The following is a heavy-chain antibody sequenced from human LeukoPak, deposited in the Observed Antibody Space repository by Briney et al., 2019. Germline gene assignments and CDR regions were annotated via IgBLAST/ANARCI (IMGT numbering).Heavy chain of an antibody. D-gene: IGHD2-2*01. Sequence: GGSMRLSCAASGFTFSSHSMNWVRQAPGKGLEWVSSISSSSSYIYYADSVKGRFTISRDNAKNSLYLQMNSLRAEDTAVYYCARDRSTSCYCFDYWGQGTLVTVSS. CDR3: ARDRSTSCYCFDY. CDR2: ISSSSSYI. CDR1: GFTFSSHS. J-gene: IGHJ4*02. V-gene: IGHV3-21*01.